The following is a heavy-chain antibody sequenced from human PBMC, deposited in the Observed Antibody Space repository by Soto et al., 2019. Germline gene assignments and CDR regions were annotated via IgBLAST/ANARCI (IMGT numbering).Heavy chain of an antibody. J-gene: IGHJ6*02. CDR2: INPNSGGT. V-gene: IGHV1-2*02. Sequence: GASVKVSCKASGYTFTGYYMHWVRQAPGQGLKWMGWINPNSGGTNYAQKFQGRVTMTRDTSISTAYMELSRLRSDDTAVYYCARDRSTIPHYYYYYGMDVWGQGTTVTVSS. D-gene: IGHD3-3*01. CDR1: GYTFTGYY. CDR3: ARDRSTIPHYYYYYGMDV.